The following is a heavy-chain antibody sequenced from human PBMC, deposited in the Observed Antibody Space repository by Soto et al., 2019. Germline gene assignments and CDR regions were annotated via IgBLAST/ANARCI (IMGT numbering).Heavy chain of an antibody. D-gene: IGHD6-19*01. J-gene: IGHJ4*02. CDR2: IYHSGST. CDR1: GYAIVSGYY. Sequence: AETLSLTCAVSGYAIVSGYYLGLVRQPPGKGLEWIGSIYHSGSTYYNPSLKSRVTISVDTSKNQFSLKLSSVTAADTAVYYCARVVGSSGWDYWGQGTLVTVSS. V-gene: IGHV4-38-2*01. CDR3: ARVVGSSGWDY.